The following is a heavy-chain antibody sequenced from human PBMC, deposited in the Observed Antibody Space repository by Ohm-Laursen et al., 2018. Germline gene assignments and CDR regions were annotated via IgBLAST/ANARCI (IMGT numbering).Heavy chain of an antibody. Sequence: SLRLSCAASGFIFDDYAMHWVRQAPGKDLEWVSGISWNNGYIGYADSVKGRFTISRDNAKNSLYLQMNSLRAEDTAVYYCARDPPEDSSWYADYWGQGTLVTVSP. V-gene: IGHV3-9*01. CDR3: ARDPPEDSSWYADY. CDR2: ISWNNGYI. D-gene: IGHD6-13*01. J-gene: IGHJ4*02. CDR1: GFIFDDYA.